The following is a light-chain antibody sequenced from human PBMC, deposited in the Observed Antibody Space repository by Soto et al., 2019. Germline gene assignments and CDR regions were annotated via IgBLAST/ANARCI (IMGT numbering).Light chain of an antibody. Sequence: DIQMTQSPSTLSASVGDRVTITCRASQSISSWLAWYQQKPGKAPKLLVYKASSLESGVPSRFSGSGSGTEFTLTISSLQPDAFATYYCQQYNSYSRTFGQGTKVDIK. J-gene: IGKJ1*01. CDR2: KAS. CDR1: QSISSW. V-gene: IGKV1-5*03. CDR3: QQYNSYSRT.